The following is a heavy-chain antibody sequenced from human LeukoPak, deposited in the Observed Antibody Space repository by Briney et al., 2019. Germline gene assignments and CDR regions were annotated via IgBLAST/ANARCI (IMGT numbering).Heavy chain of an antibody. D-gene: IGHD2-21*02. CDR2: INPSGGGT. CDR1: GYTFTSYY. CDR3: AKGDYDYYYYMDV. V-gene: IGHV1-46*01. Sequence: VASVRVSCKASGYTFTSYYMHWVRQAPGQGLEWMGMINPSGGGTSYTQKFQGRVTMTRDTSTSTVYMELSSLRSEDTAVYYCAKGDYDYYYYMDVWGKGTTVTVSS. J-gene: IGHJ6*03.